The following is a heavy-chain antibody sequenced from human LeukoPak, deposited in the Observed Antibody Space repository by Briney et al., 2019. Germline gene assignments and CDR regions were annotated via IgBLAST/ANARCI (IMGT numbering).Heavy chain of an antibody. D-gene: IGHD6-13*01. CDR2: IRYDGSNK. J-gene: IGHJ6*02. CDR3: AKEGRGSSWYYYYGMDV. Sequence: GGSLRLSCAASGFTFSSYGMHWVRQAPGKGLEWVAFIRYDGSNKYYADSVKGRFTISRDNSKNTLYLQMNSLRAEDTAVYYCAKEGRGSSWYYYYGMDVWGQGTTVTVSS. CDR1: GFTFSSYG. V-gene: IGHV3-30*02.